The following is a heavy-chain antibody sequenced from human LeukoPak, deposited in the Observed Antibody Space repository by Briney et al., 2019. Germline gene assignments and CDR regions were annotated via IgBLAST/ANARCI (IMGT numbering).Heavy chain of an antibody. J-gene: IGHJ4*02. Sequence: SETLSLTCPVSGGSISSYYWSGIRQPPGKGLEGIGYIYYSGSTNYNPPLKRRVTISVDTSTNKFSLKLSTVTAAETAVYYCARAMEWLSDYWGQGTLVTVSS. V-gene: IGHV4-59*01. D-gene: IGHD3-3*01. CDR3: ARAMEWLSDY. CDR2: IYYSGST. CDR1: GGSISSYY.